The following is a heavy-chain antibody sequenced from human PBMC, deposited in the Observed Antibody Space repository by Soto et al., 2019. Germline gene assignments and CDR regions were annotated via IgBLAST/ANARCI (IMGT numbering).Heavy chain of an antibody. CDR2: ISSSGSII. CDR1: GFNFSDYY. D-gene: IGHD3-22*01. J-gene: IGHJ4*02. Sequence: GGSLRLSCAASGFNFSDYYMSWIRQAPGKGLEWVSYISSSGSIIYYADSVKGRFTISRDNAKNSLYLQMNSLRAEDTAVYYCARDLGYYDSSGYFDYWGQGTLVTVSS. V-gene: IGHV3-11*01. CDR3: ARDLGYYDSSGYFDY.